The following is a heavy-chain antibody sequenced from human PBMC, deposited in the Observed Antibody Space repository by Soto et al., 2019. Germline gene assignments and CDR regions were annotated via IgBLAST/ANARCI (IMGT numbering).Heavy chain of an antibody. Sequence: EVQLLESGGGLVQLGGSLRLSCAGSGFTFINYAMNWVRQAPGKGLEWVSTISGGGDAPFFEDSVRGRFTISRDNAKNTVTLQMNNLGVDDTAVYFCARKVPGSTSRPDYWYFDLWGRGTLVTVSS. D-gene: IGHD3-10*01. CDR1: GFTFINYA. J-gene: IGHJ2*01. CDR2: ISGGGDAP. V-gene: IGHV3-23*01. CDR3: ARKVPGSTSRPDYWYFDL.